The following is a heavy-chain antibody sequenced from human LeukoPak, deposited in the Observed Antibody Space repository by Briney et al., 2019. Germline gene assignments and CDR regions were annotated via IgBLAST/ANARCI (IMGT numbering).Heavy chain of an antibody. D-gene: IGHD3-16*02. CDR1: GGSFSGYY. CDR2: INHSGST. V-gene: IGHV4-34*01. CDR3: ARGINYDYVWGSYRQPYYFDY. J-gene: IGHJ4*02. Sequence: SETLSLTCAVYGGSFSGYYWSWIRQPPGKGLEWIGEINHSGSTNYNPSLKSRVTISVDTSKNQFSLKLSSVTAADTAVYYCARGINYDYVWGSYRQPYYFDYWGQGTLVTVSS.